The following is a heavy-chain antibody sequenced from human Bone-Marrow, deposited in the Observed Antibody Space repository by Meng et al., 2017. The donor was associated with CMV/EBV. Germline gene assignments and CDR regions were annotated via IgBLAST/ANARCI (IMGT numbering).Heavy chain of an antibody. CDR2: INHRGST. J-gene: IGHJ4*02. V-gene: IGHV4-34*01. CDR1: GGSFSGYD. Sequence: SETLSLTCAVYGGSFSGYDWTWIRQSPGKGLEWIGEINHRGSTNYNPSLKSRLTISLDTSKNQFSLKVDSVTAADTAVYYCVRRVSGSSFRDYWGQGTLVTVSS. CDR3: VRRVSGSSFRDY. D-gene: IGHD3-10*01.